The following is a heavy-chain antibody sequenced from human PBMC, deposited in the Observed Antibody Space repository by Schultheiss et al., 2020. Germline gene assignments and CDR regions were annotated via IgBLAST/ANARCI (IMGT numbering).Heavy chain of an antibody. V-gene: IGHV3-23*01. CDR3: AKGGGDYYGSGSYYYYYYYMDV. CDR1: GFTFSSYA. D-gene: IGHD3-10*01. J-gene: IGHJ6*03. Sequence: GGSLRLSCAASGFTFSSYAMSWVRQAPGKGLEWVSAISGSGGSTYYADSVKGRFTISRDNSKNTLYLQMNSLRAEDTAVYYCAKGGGDYYGSGSYYYYYYYMDVWGKGTTVTGSS. CDR2: ISGSGGST.